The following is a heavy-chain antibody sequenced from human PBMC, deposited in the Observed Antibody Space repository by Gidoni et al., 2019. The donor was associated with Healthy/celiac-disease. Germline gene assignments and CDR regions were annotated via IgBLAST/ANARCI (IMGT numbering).Heavy chain of an antibody. J-gene: IGHJ6*02. CDR1: GVTFSSYA. D-gene: IGHD5-18*01. CDR2: IVGSGGST. Sequence: EVQLLESGGGLVQPGGSLRLSCAAVGVTFSSYAMSWVRQAPGKGLEGVSAIVGSGGSTSYADSVKGRFTISRDNSKNTLYLQMNSLRAEDTAVYYCAKGPWIQSHYYGMDVWCQGTTVTVSS. CDR3: AKGPWIQSHYYGMDV. V-gene: IGHV3-23*01.